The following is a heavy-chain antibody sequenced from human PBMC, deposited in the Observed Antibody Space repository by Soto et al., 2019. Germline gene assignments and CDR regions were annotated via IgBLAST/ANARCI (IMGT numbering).Heavy chain of an antibody. Sequence: TLSLTCTVSGYSISRRAYYGSWICPHLGNGLEWIGYIYYSGSTYYNPSLKSRVTISLDTSKNQFSLKLSSVTAADTAVYYCARDRYSGYNSGVYYYYYGMDVWGQGTTVT. V-gene: IGHV4-31*03. CDR2: IYYSGST. CDR3: ARDRYSGYNSGVYYYYYGMDV. CDR1: GYSISRRAYY. J-gene: IGHJ6*02. D-gene: IGHD5-12*01.